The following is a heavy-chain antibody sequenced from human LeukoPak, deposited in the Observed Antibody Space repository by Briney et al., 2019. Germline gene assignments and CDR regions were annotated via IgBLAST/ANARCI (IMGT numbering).Heavy chain of an antibody. V-gene: IGHV4-34*01. CDR1: GGSFSGYY. J-gene: IGHJ4*02. CDR3: ARDSNYGNKKEFDY. CDR2: INHSGST. D-gene: IGHD4-11*01. Sequence: SETLSLTCAVYGGSFSGYYWSWIRQPPGKGLEWIGEINHSGSTNYNPSLKSRVTISVDTSKNQFSLKLSSVTAAATAVYYCARDSNYGNKKEFDYWGQGTLVTVSS.